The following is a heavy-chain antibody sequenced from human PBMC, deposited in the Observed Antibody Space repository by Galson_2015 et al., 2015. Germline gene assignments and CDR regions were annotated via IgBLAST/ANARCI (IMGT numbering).Heavy chain of an antibody. CDR2: LYSGGST. D-gene: IGHD3-22*01. J-gene: IGHJ3*02. Sequence: SLRLSCAASGFTVSSNYMSWVRQAPGKGLEWVSVLYSGGSTYYADSVKGRFTISRDNSKNTLYLQMNSLRAEDTAVYYCARERAYYDSSGRGGAFDIWGQGTMVTVSS. CDR3: ARERAYYDSSGRGGAFDI. V-gene: IGHV3-53*01. CDR1: GFTVSSNY.